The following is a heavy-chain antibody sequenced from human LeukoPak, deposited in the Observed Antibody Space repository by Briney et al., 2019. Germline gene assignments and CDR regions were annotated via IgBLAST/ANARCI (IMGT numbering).Heavy chain of an antibody. CDR3: ANGNAEYYYYGSGSSDC. Sequence: GGSLRLSCAASGFTFSSYGMHWVRQAPGKGLEWVACIRYDGSNKYYADSVKGRFTISRDNSKNTLYLQMNSLRAEDTAVYYCANGNAEYYYYGSGSSDCWGQGTLVTVSS. V-gene: IGHV3-30*02. CDR1: GFTFSSYG. CDR2: IRYDGSNK. D-gene: IGHD3-10*01. J-gene: IGHJ4*02.